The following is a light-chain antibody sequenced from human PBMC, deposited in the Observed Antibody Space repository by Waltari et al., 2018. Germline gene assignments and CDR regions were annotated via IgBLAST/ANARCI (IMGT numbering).Light chain of an antibody. Sequence: EIVMTQSPATLSVSPGERATLSCRASQSVRSNYLAWYQQKPGQAPRLLIYGVSTRATGIPDRFSGSGSVTDFTLTISSLQSEDFAVYYCQHYTNWPLTFGGGTKVEIK. J-gene: IGKJ4*01. CDR3: QHYTNWPLT. V-gene: IGKV3D-15*01. CDR1: QSVRSN. CDR2: GVS.